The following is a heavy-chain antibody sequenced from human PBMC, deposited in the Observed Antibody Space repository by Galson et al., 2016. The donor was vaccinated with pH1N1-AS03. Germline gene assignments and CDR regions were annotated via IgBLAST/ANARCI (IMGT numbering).Heavy chain of an antibody. V-gene: IGHV1-18*04. CDR2: ISAYSGDT. CDR1: GYTFTGYY. J-gene: IGHJ4*02. CDR3: AKAHQNADYVPDF. D-gene: IGHD4-17*01. Sequence: SVKVSCKASGYTFTGYYVHWLRQAPGQGLEWLGWISAYSGDTHYARKFQRRVTLTTDTSTSTAYMELSSLTSDDTAVYYCAKAHQNADYVPDFWGQGTLVTVSS.